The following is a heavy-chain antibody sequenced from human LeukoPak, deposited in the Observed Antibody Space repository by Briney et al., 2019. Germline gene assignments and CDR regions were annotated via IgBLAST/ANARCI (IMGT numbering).Heavy chain of an antibody. D-gene: IGHD4-17*01. CDR1: GFTLSSYG. V-gene: IGHV3-33*01. J-gene: IGHJ3*02. CDR3: ARNQDYGVYNSVGAFDI. Sequence: PGGSLRLSCAASGFTLSSYGMHWVRQAPGKGLEWVAVIWYDGSNKYYADSVKGRFTISRDNSKNTLYLQMNSLRAEDTAVYYCARNQDYGVYNSVGAFDIWGQGTMVTVSS. CDR2: IWYDGSNK.